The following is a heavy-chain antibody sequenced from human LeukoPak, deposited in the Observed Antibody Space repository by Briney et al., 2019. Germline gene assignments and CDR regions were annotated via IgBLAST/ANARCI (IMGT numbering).Heavy chain of an antibody. CDR1: GGSISSYY. CDR3: ARHGSGWYYDP. Sequence: SGTLSLTCTVSGGSISSYYWSWIRQPPGKGLEWIGYIYSSGSTNYNPSLKSRVTISVDTSKNQFSLKLSSVTAADTAVYYCARHGSGWYYDPWGQGILVTVSS. D-gene: IGHD6-19*01. CDR2: IYSSGST. J-gene: IGHJ5*02. V-gene: IGHV4-59*08.